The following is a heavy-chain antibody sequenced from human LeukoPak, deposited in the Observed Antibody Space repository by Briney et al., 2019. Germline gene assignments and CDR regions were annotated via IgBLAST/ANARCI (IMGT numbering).Heavy chain of an antibody. D-gene: IGHD1-1*01. Sequence: GGSLRLSCTASGFTFGDYAMSWIRQAPGKGLEWVGFIRSKAYGETADYAASVEGRFTISRDDSKAIAYLQMNSLKTEDTAVYHCTRDRGAYNLYDYWGQGTLVTVSS. CDR1: GFTFGDYA. V-gene: IGHV3-49*03. CDR3: TRDRGAYNLYDY. J-gene: IGHJ4*02. CDR2: IRSKAYGETA.